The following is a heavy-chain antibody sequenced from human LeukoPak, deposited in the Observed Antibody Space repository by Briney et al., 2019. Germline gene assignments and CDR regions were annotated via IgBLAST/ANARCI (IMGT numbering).Heavy chain of an antibody. Sequence: KPSETLSLTCTVSGGSISSGAYYWSWIRQHPGKGLEWIGYIYYSGSTYYNPSLKSRVTISVDTSKKQFSLKLSSLTAADTAVYYCARGSYCSNGVCTLYNFDYWGQGTLVTVSS. CDR3: ARGSYCSNGVCTLYNFDY. J-gene: IGHJ4*02. CDR1: GGSISSGAYY. D-gene: IGHD2-8*01. V-gene: IGHV4-31*03. CDR2: IYYSGST.